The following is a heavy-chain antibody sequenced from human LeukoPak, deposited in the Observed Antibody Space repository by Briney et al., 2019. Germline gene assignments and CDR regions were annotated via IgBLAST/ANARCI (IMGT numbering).Heavy chain of an antibody. CDR1: GFTFSTYS. Sequence: GGSLRLSCAASGFTFSTYSMNWVRQVPGKGLEWVSSISSSSTYIYYADSVKGRFTISRDNAKNSLYLQMDSLRAEDTAVYYCAREYCTNGVCYPPPSYWGQGTLVTVSS. V-gene: IGHV3-21*01. CDR3: AREYCTNGVCYPPPSY. J-gene: IGHJ4*02. D-gene: IGHD2-8*01. CDR2: ISSSSTYI.